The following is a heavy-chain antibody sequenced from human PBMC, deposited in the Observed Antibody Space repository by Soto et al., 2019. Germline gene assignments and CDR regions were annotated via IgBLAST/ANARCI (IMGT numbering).Heavy chain of an antibody. D-gene: IGHD1-26*01. Sequence: QVQLVESGGGLVKPGGSLRLSCAASGFTFSDYYMSWIRQAPGKGLEWVSYISSSSSYTNYADSVKGRFTISRDNAKNSLYLQMNSLRAEDTAVYYCEREGRELLWYYGMAYWGKGTPVTVSS. J-gene: IGHJ6*04. CDR2: ISSSSSYT. CDR3: EREGRELLWYYGMAY. V-gene: IGHV3-11*05. CDR1: GFTFSDYY.